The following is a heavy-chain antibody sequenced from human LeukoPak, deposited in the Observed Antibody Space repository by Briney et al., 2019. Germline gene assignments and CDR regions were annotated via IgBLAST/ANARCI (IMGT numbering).Heavy chain of an antibody. CDR1: GGSISSSSYY. J-gene: IGHJ4*02. CDR2: IYYSGST. D-gene: IGHD1-26*01. CDR3: ARRVGATRSPNFDY. V-gene: IGHV4-39*01. Sequence: PSETLSLTCTVSGGSISSSSYYWGWIRQPPWKGLEWIGSIYYSGSTYYNPSLKSRVTISVDTSKNQFSLKLSSVTAADTAVYYCARRVGATRSPNFDYWGQGTLVTVSS.